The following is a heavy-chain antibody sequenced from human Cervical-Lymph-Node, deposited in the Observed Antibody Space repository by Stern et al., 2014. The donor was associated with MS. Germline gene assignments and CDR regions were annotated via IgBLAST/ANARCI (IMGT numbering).Heavy chain of an antibody. CDR1: GYNFTNFA. Sequence: QVQLGQSGSELKKPGASVRVSCKVSGYNFTNFAMNWVRQAPGQGLEWMGWINTKTGKSTYAQDFTGRFVFSLDTSLSTAHLQISSLKAEDTAIYYCARDFVDIPMITRSDYLDSWGQGTLVTVSS. D-gene: IGHD5-18*01. CDR3: ARDFVDIPMITRSDYLDS. V-gene: IGHV7-4-1*02. CDR2: INTKTGKS. J-gene: IGHJ4*02.